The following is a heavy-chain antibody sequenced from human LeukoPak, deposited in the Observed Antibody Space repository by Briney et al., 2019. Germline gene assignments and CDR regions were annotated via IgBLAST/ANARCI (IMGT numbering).Heavy chain of an antibody. Sequence: GRSLRLSCAASGFTFDDYAMHWVRQAPGKGLEWVSGIKWISNTVGYADSVKGRFTISRDNAKNSLYLQMNSLRAEDTALYYCAKVLEPVYYYYGMDVWGQGTTVTVSS. CDR1: GFTFDDYA. CDR3: AKVLEPVYYYYGMDV. CDR2: IKWISNTV. V-gene: IGHV3-9*01. J-gene: IGHJ6*02.